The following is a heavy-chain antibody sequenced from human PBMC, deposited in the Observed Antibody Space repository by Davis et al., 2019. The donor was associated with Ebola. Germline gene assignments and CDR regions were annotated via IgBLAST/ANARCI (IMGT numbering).Heavy chain of an antibody. D-gene: IGHD2-8*02. CDR1: GGSISSGGYY. CDR2: IYYSGST. Sequence: MPSETLSLTCTVSGGSISSGGYYWSWIRQHPGKGLEWIGYIYYSGSTYYNPSLKSRVTISVDTSKNQFSLKLSSVTTADTAVYYCARAGYCTGGVCYAGYYYYGMDVWGQGTTVTVSS. V-gene: IGHV4-31*03. CDR3: ARAGYCTGGVCYAGYYYYGMDV. J-gene: IGHJ6*02.